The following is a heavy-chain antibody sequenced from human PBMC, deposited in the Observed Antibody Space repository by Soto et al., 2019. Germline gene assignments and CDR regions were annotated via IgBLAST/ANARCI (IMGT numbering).Heavy chain of an antibody. CDR3: ATRIAARPDYFDS. Sequence: ASVKVSCKASGGTFTSYVISWVRQAPGQGLEWMGGIIPLLGTTNLAQKFQGRVTISADESTSTAYMDLRSLRSEDTGVYYCATRIAARPDYFDSWGRGTLVTVSS. CDR2: IIPLLGTT. D-gene: IGHD6-6*01. J-gene: IGHJ4*02. V-gene: IGHV1-69*13. CDR1: GGTFTSYV.